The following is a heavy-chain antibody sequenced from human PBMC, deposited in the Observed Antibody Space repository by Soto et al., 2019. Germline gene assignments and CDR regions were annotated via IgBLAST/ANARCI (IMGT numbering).Heavy chain of an antibody. CDR3: ARGMTTVTTSDY. V-gene: IGHV4-34*01. Sequence: SETLSLTCAVYGGSFSGYYWSWIRQPPGKGLEWIGEINHSGSTNYNPSLKSRVTISVDRSKNQFSLKLSSVTAADTAVYYCARGMTTVTTSDYWGRGTLVTVSS. CDR2: INHSGST. J-gene: IGHJ4*02. CDR1: GGSFSGYY. D-gene: IGHD4-17*01.